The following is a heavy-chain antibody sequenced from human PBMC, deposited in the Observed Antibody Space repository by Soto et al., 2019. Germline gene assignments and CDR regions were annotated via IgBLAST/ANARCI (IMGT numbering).Heavy chain of an antibody. J-gene: IGHJ6*03. CDR2: IWYDGSTK. CDR3: ARDPAAMGSYYYYYMDV. CDR1: GFTFSSYG. Sequence: QVQLVESGGGVVQPGRSLRLSCAASGFTFSSYGMHWVRQAPGKGLEWVAVIWYDGSTKYYADSVKGRFTISRDNSKNTLYLQMNSLRAEDTAVYYCARDPAAMGSYYYYYMDVWGKGTTVTVAS. V-gene: IGHV3-33*01. D-gene: IGHD2-2*01.